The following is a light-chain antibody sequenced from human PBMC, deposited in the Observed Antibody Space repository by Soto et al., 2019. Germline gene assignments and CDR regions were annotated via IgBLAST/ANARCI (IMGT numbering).Light chain of an antibody. CDR3: QQRNNCPPGVT. CDR1: QSVSSS. CDR2: DAS. Sequence: EIVLTQSPATLSLSPGERATLSCRASQSVSSSLAWYQQKPGQPPRLLIHDASNRATGIPARLSGSGSGTDFTLAISSLEPEAFVVYYYQQRNNCPPGVTFGPGTKVDVK. J-gene: IGKJ3*01. V-gene: IGKV3-11*01.